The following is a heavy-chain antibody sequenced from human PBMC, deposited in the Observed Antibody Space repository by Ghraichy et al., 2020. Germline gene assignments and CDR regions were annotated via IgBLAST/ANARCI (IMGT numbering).Heavy chain of an antibody. CDR3: AREAPTAGLFRFDS. CDR1: GDSISRGGYY. J-gene: IGHJ5*01. Sequence: SETLSLTCTVSGDSISRGGYYWSWIRQHPGKGLEWIGNIYYSGSTTYNPSLKSRLTISVDMSKNQFSLKLSSVTAADTAVYYCAREAPTAGLFRFDSWGQGTLVTVSS. CDR2: IYYSGST. D-gene: IGHD1-1*01. V-gene: IGHV4-31*03.